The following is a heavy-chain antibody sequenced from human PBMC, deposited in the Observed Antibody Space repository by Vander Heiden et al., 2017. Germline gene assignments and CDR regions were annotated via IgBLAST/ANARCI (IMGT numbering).Heavy chain of an antibody. CDR3: TTDRRVGAIDY. Sequence: EVQLVESGGGLVKPGGSLRLSCAASGFTFSNAWMSWVRQAPGKGLEWVGRIKSKTDGGTTDYAAPVKGRFTISREDSKNTLYLQMNSLKTEDTAVYYCTTDRRVGAIDYWGQGTLVTVSS. D-gene: IGHD1-26*01. CDR2: IKSKTDGGTT. J-gene: IGHJ4*02. CDR1: GFTFSNAW. V-gene: IGHV3-15*01.